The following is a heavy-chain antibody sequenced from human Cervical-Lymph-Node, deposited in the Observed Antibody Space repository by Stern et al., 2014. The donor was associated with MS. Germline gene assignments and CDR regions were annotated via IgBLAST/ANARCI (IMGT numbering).Heavy chain of an antibody. D-gene: IGHD3-10*01. CDR1: GFTFSTYA. CDR2: VSYDRTQR. J-gene: IGHJ4*02. Sequence: MQLVESGGGVVQPGRSLSLSCVASGFTFSTYAMHWVRQAPGKGLGWVAFVSYDRTQRISTDSVKARFTISRYNAKNTLYLHMNSLRDEDTAVYFCARGGRGVGLEYWGQGALVTVSS. V-gene: IGHV3-30-3*01. CDR3: ARGGRGVGLEY.